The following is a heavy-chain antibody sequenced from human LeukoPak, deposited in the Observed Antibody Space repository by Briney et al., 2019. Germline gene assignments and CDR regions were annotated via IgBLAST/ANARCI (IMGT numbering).Heavy chain of an antibody. D-gene: IGHD4/OR15-4a*01. J-gene: IGHJ4*02. V-gene: IGHV3-53*01. CDR2: IYSGGST. Sequence: GGSLRLSCAASGFSVSSNYMTWVRQAPGKGLEWVSVIYSGGSTYYADSVKGRFTISRDDSKNTLYLQMNSLRAENTAVYYCFSLTYDYWGQGTLVTVPS. CDR3: FSLTYDY. CDR1: GFSVSSNY.